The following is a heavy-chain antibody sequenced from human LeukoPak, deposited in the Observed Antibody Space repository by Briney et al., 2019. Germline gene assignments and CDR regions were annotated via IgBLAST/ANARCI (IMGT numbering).Heavy chain of an antibody. Sequence: GGSLRLSCAASGFTFSSYWMSWVRQAPGKGLEWVANIKQDGSEKYYVDSVKGRSTISRDNAKNSLYLQMNSLRAEDTAVYYCAKDLERLLYNWNYLAFDIWGQGTMVTVSS. CDR1: GFTFSSYW. D-gene: IGHD1-7*01. J-gene: IGHJ3*02. V-gene: IGHV3-7*01. CDR3: AKDLERLLYNWNYLAFDI. CDR2: IKQDGSEK.